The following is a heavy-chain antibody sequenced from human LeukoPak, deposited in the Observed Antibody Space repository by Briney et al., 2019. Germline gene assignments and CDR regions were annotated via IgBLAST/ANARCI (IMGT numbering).Heavy chain of an antibody. Sequence: GSLRLSCAASGFTFSDHYMDWVRQAPGKGLEWVGRTRNKANSYTTEYAASVKGRFTISRDDSKNSLYLQMNSLKTEDTAVYYCARDPHSGSYYSNWGQGTLVTVSS. CDR1: GFTFSDHY. J-gene: IGHJ4*02. D-gene: IGHD1-26*01. CDR3: ARDPHSGSYYSN. CDR2: TRNKANSYTT. V-gene: IGHV3-72*01.